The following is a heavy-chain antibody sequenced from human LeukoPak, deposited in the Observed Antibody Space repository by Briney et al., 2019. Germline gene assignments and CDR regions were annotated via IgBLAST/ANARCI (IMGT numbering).Heavy chain of an antibody. D-gene: IGHD6-6*01. J-gene: IGHJ4*02. CDR1: GGSISSGSYY. V-gene: IGHV4-61*02. CDR3: ARDPGIAARPTFFDY. Sequence: PSETLSLTCTVSGGSISSGSYYWSWIRQPAGKGLEWIGRIYTSGSTNYNPSLKSRVTISVDTSKNQFSLKLSPVTAADTAVYYCARDPGIAARPTFFDYWGQGTLVTVSS. CDR2: IYTSGST.